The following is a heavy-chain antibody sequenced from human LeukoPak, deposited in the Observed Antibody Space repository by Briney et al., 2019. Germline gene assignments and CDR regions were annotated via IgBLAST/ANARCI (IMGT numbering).Heavy chain of an antibody. J-gene: IGHJ6*03. CDR1: GGSFSGYY. Sequence: SETLSLTCAVYGGSFSGYYWSWIRQPPGKGLEGIGEINHSGSTNYNPSLKSRVTISVDTSKNQFSLKLSSVTPAATAVYYCARGTTGRLAYCSSTSCHYYYYYMDVWGTGTTVTPSS. CDR3: ARGTTGRLAYCSSTSCHYYYYYMDV. V-gene: IGHV4-34*01. CDR2: INHSGST. D-gene: IGHD2-2*01.